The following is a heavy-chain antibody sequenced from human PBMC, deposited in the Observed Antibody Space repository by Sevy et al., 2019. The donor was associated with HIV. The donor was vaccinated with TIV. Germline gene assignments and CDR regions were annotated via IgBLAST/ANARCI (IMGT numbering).Heavy chain of an antibody. CDR1: GFRFSNYA. J-gene: IGHJ6*03. CDR2: ISGSGTGL. V-gene: IGHV3-23*01. Sequence: GGSLRLSCEASGFRFSNYAMTWVRQAPGKGLEWVSAISGSGTGLFYADSVKGRFTISRDNSKNTLYLQMNSVRGEDTAMHFFAQPLSGDYDYYYYYYYMDVWGKGTTVTVSS. CDR3: AQPLSGDYDYYYYYYYMDV. D-gene: IGHD4-17*01.